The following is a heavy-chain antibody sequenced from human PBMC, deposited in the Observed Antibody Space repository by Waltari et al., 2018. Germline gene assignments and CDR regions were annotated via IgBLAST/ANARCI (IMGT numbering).Heavy chain of an antibody. D-gene: IGHD2-21*02. CDR3: AACIEVTGAYDF. CDR2: IKEDGSAT. CDR1: GFPFTNYW. J-gene: IGHJ4*02. Sequence: EVQLVESGGGLFQPGGSLRLSCAASGFPFTNYWRSWVSQAPGRGLEGLANIKEDGSATYSVDSVKGRFTISRDNAKNSLYVQMNNLRAEDTAVYYCAACIEVTGAYDFWGQGSLVTVSS. V-gene: IGHV3-7*01.